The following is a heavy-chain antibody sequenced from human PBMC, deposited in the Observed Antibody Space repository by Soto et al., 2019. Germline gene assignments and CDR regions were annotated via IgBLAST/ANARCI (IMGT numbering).Heavy chain of an antibody. CDR1: GFTFSSYY. Sequence: VQLLESGGGSAQPGESLILSCAASGFTFSSYYMAWIRQAPGKGLEWISSIQNIGGTTYYADSVKGRLTISRDNSKNVLYLQMHSLRAEDTATYYCAKLLYLREPGFYIDSCGQGTFVTVSS. CDR2: IQNIGGTT. V-gene: IGHV3-23*05. D-gene: IGHD3-3*01. CDR3: AKLLYLREPGFYIDS. J-gene: IGHJ4*02.